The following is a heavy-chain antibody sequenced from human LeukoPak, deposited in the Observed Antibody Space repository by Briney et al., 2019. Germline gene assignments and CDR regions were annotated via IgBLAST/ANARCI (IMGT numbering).Heavy chain of an antibody. V-gene: IGHV3-23*01. J-gene: IGHJ4*02. CDR1: GFTFNNAV. CDR3: ARRVEGTKDY. Sequence: GGSLRLSCAASGFTFNNAVMSWVRQAPGKGLEWVAAIDGGGGGRDYADSVKGRFTISRDNSKNTLFLQMNSLRADDTAIYYCARRVEGTKDYWGQGPQVTVSS. CDR2: IDGGGGGR.